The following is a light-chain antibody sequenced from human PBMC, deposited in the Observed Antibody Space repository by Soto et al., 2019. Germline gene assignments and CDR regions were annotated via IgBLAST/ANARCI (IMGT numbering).Light chain of an antibody. Sequence: DIQLTQSPSFLSASVGDRVTITCRASQGISSYLAWYQQKPGKAPKLLIYAASTLQSGVPSRFSGSGSGTNSPLTITTLNPKDFQPYYCKHLNIYPITSAQGTRLEIK. CDR3: KHLNIYPIT. J-gene: IGKJ5*01. CDR2: AAS. V-gene: IGKV1-9*01. CDR1: QGISSY.